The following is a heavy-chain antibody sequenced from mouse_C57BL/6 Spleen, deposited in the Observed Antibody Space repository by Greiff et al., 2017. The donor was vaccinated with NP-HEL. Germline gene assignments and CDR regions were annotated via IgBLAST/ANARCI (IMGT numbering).Heavy chain of an antibody. CDR3: TISYYYGSSYAMDY. J-gene: IGHJ4*01. CDR2: IDPETGGT. Sequence: QVQLQQSGAELVRPGASVTLSCKASGYTFTDYEMHWVKQTPVHGLEWIGAIDPETGGTAYNQKFKGKAILTADKSSSTAYMELRSLTSEDSAVYYCTISYYYGSSYAMDYWGQGTSVTVSS. D-gene: IGHD1-1*01. CDR1: GYTFTDYE. V-gene: IGHV1-15*01.